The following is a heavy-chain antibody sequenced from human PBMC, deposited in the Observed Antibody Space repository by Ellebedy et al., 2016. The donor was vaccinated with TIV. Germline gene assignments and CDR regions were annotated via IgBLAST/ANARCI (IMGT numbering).Heavy chain of an antibody. Sequence: PGGSLRLSCAASGFTFRTYSMHWVRQAPGKGLEWVAVISFDGTNKYYADSVKGRFTISRGNSKNTLYLQMSSLRVEDTAVYYCARGSHMESGWHLDFWGQGTLVTVSS. CDR1: GFTFRTYS. D-gene: IGHD3-22*01. J-gene: IGHJ4*02. V-gene: IGHV3-30*15. CDR3: ARGSHMESGWHLDF. CDR2: ISFDGTNK.